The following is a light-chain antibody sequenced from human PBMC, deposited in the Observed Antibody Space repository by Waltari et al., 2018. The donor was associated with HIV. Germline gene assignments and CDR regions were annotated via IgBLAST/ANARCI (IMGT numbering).Light chain of an antibody. CDR3: QQFNSNPPLT. CDR1: RGIRSS. J-gene: IGKJ4*01. CDR2: HAS. Sequence: IQLTQSPSSLSASVGDRVTMTCRASRGIRSSLAWYQQKPGKAPNLLIYHASNLEDGVPSRFSGSGSGTDFTLTISSLQPEDFATYYCQQFNSNPPLTFGGGTKVEIK. V-gene: IGKV1-13*02.